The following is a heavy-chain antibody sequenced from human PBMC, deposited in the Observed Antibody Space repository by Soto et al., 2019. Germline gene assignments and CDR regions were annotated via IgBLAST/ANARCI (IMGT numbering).Heavy chain of an antibody. J-gene: IGHJ4*02. CDR3: VRATYFSDSSGYSRCFDY. V-gene: IGHV3-23*01. CDR2: ISGSGGST. Sequence: GGSLRLSCAASGFTFSSYAMSWVRQAPGKGLEWVSAISGSGGSTYYADSVKGRFTISRDDSKNSLYLQMNSLKTEDTAVYYCVRATYFSDSSGYSRCFDYWGQGTLVTVSS. CDR1: GFTFSSYA. D-gene: IGHD3-22*01.